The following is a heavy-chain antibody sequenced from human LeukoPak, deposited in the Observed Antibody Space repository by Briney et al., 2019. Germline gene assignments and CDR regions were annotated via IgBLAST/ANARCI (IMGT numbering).Heavy chain of an antibody. V-gene: IGHV1-69*05. CDR2: IIPIFGTA. J-gene: IGHJ5*02. D-gene: IGHD2-15*01. CDR1: GGTFSSYA. Sequence: ASVKVSCKASGGTFSSYAISWVRQAPGQGLEWMGGIIPIFGTANYAQKFQGRVTITTEESTSTAYMELSSLRSEDTAVYYCAAALFSWDIVVVVAATRRWNWFDPWGQGTLVTVSS. CDR3: AAALFSWDIVVVVAATRRWNWFDP.